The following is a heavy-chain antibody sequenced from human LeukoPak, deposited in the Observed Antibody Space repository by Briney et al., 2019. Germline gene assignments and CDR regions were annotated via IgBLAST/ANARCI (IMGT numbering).Heavy chain of an antibody. J-gene: IGHJ6*02. D-gene: IGHD3-3*01. CDR1: GGSISSYY. CDR3: ARTFWSGYYPYYYYGMDV. CDR2: IYHSGST. V-gene: IGHV4-59*01. Sequence: PSETLSLTCTVSGGSISSYYWSWIRQPPGKGLEWIGYIYHSGSTNYNPSLKSRVTISVDTSKNQFSLKLSSVTAADTAVYYCARTFWSGYYPYYYYGMDVWGQGTTVTVSS.